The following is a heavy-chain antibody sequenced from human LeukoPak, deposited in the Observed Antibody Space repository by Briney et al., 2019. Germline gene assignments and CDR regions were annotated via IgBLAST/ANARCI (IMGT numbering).Heavy chain of an antibody. CDR2: IRYDGSNK. J-gene: IGHJ4*02. CDR3: AKRKGYSYGYLDY. D-gene: IGHD5-18*01. Sequence: PGGSLRLSCAASGFTFSSYGMHWVRQAPGKGLEWVAFIRYDGSNKYYADSVKGRFTISRDNSKNTLYLQMNSLRAEDTAVYYCAKRKGYSYGYLDYWGQGTLVTVSS. CDR1: GFTFSSYG. V-gene: IGHV3-30*02.